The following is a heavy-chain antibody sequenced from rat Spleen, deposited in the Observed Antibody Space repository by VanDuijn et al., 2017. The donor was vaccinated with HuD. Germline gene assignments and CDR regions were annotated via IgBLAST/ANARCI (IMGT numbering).Heavy chain of an antibody. Sequence: EVQLVESGGGLVQPGRSLKLSCAASGFTFSNYDMAWVRQTPKKGLEWVATINNDGSSTYYRDSVKGRFTISRENAKSTLYLQMDSLRSEDTATYYCARHYNWELWYFDFWGPGTTVTVSS. J-gene: IGHJ1*01. D-gene: IGHD5-1*01. CDR3: ARHYNWELWYFDF. V-gene: IGHV5-7*01. CDR2: INNDGSST. CDR1: GFTFSNYD.